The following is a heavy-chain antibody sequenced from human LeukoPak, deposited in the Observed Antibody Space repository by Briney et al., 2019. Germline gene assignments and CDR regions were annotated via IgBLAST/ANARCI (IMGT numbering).Heavy chain of an antibody. CDR3: AGTGYDRIFDY. Sequence: SGGSLRLSCAASGFTFSSYEMNWVRQAPGKGLEWVSYISSRGSTIYYADSVKGRFTISRDNAKNSLYLQMNSLRAEDTAVYYCAGTGYDRIFDYWGQGTLITVSS. V-gene: IGHV3-48*03. D-gene: IGHD3-9*01. CDR1: GFTFSSYE. CDR2: ISSRGSTI. J-gene: IGHJ4*02.